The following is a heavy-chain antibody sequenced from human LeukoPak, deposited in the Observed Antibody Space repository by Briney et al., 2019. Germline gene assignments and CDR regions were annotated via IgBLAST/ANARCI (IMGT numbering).Heavy chain of an antibody. Sequence: GGSLRLSCAASGFTFSSYSMNWVRQAPGKGLEWVSYISSSSSTIYYADSVKGRFTISRDNAKNSLYLQMNSLRAEDTAVYYCARDSDDSSGYYPDFDYWGQGTLVTVSS. J-gene: IGHJ4*02. CDR2: ISSSSSTI. CDR1: GFTFSSYS. CDR3: ARDSDDSSGYYPDFDY. V-gene: IGHV3-48*01. D-gene: IGHD3-22*01.